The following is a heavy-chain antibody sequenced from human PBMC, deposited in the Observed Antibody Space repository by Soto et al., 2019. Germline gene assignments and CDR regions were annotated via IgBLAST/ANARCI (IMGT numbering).Heavy chain of an antibody. CDR2: IKEDGSVK. CDR3: ARDPGYSSFDH. D-gene: IGHD5-12*01. CDR1: GFTFSGSW. V-gene: IGHV3-7*01. J-gene: IGHJ4*02. Sequence: DVQLVESGGGLVQPGGSLRLSCAASGFTFSGSWMSWVRQAPGKGLEFVANIKEDGSVKNYVDSVKGRCTISRDNAKNSVYLQMNSLRDEDTAVYYCARDPGYSSFDHWGQGTLVTVSS.